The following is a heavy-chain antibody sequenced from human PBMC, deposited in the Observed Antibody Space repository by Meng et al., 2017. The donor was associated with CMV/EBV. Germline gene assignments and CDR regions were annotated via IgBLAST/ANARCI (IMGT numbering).Heavy chain of an antibody. CDR3: TRGTGP. Sequence: SETLSLTCTVSGGSISSSYYWGWIRQPPEKGLEWIGSIYYSGSTYYNPSLKSRVTISVDTSKNQFSLRLSSVTSADTAIYYCTRGTGPWGQGTLVTVSS. D-gene: IGHD1-14*01. CDR2: IYYSGST. V-gene: IGHV4-39*07. CDR1: GGSISSSYY. J-gene: IGHJ5*02.